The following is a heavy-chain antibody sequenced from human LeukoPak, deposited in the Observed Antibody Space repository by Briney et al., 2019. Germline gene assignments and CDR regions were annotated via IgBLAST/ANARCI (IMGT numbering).Heavy chain of an antibody. D-gene: IGHD1-26*01. CDR1: GFTFSSYG. J-gene: IGHJ3*02. CDR2: IWYDGSNK. Sequence: GRSLRLSCAASGFTFSSYGMHWVRQAPGMGLEWVAVIWYDGSNKYYADSVKGRFTISRDNSKNTLYLQMNSLRAEDTAVYYCARDHEMGATRNAFDIWGQGTMVTVSS. V-gene: IGHV3-33*01. CDR3: ARDHEMGATRNAFDI.